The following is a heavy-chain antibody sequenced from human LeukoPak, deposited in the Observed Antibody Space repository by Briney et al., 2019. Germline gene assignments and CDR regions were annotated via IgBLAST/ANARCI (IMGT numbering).Heavy chain of an antibody. Sequence: SETLSLTCTVSGDSISSYYWSWIRQPPGKGLEWIGYIYHSGSTNYNPSLKSRVTISVDTSKKQFSLKLSSVTAADTAVYYCARAGGGVVDASSPYYYYYMDVWGKGTTVTVSS. CDR3: ARAGGGVVDASSPYYYYYMDV. V-gene: IGHV4-59*12. D-gene: IGHD2-15*01. J-gene: IGHJ6*03. CDR2: IYHSGST. CDR1: GDSISSYY.